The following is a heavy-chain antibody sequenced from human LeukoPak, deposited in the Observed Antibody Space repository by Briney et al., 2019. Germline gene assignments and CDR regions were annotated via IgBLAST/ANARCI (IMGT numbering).Heavy chain of an antibody. CDR2: INPNSGGT. J-gene: IGHJ4*02. CDR3: ARGVEMATITPFNFDY. Sequence: ASVKVSCKASGYTFTGYYMHWGRQAPGQGLEWMGWINPNSGGTNYAQKFQGRVTMTRDTSISTAYMELSRLRSDDTAVYYCARGVEMATITPFNFDYWGQGTLVTVSS. D-gene: IGHD5-24*01. CDR1: GYTFTGYY. V-gene: IGHV1-2*02.